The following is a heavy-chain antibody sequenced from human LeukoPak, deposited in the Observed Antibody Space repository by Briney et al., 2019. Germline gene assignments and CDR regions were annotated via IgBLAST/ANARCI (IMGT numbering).Heavy chain of an antibody. J-gene: IGHJ6*02. D-gene: IGHD3-22*01. CDR3: ARDRYYDSSGYYYYYGMDV. Sequence: ASVKVSCKASGYTFTTYGISWVRQAPGQGLEWMGRIIPILGIANYAQKFQGRVTITADKSTSTAYMELSSLRSEDTAVYYCARDRYYDSSGYYYYYGMDVWGQGTTVTVSS. CDR1: GYTFTTYG. V-gene: IGHV1-69*04. CDR2: IIPILGIA.